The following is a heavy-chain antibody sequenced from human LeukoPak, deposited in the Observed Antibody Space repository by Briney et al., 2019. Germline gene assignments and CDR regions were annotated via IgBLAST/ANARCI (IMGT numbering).Heavy chain of an antibody. CDR3: AVRYSGSYFDY. V-gene: IGHV1-69*05. CDR1: GGTFSSYA. J-gene: IGHJ4*02. CDR2: IIPIFGTA. Sequence: ASVKVSCKASGGTFSSYAISWVRQAPGQGLEWTGGIIPIFGTANYAQKFQGRVTITTDESTSTAYMELSSLRSEDTAVYYCAVRYSGSYFDYWGQGTLVTVSS. D-gene: IGHD1-26*01.